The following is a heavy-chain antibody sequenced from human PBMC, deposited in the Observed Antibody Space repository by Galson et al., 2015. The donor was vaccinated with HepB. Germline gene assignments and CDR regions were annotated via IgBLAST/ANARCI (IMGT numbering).Heavy chain of an antibody. D-gene: IGHD6-19*01. V-gene: IGHV3-21*01. J-gene: IGHJ4*02. CDR1: GFTFSSYS. CDR2: ISSSSSYI. Sequence: SLRLSCAASGFTFSSYSMTWVRQAPGKGLEWVSSISSSSSYIYYADSVKGRFTISRDNAKNSLYLQMNSLRAEDTAVYYCARHSLDEQWLVTVDYWGQGTLVTVSS. CDR3: ARHSLDEQWLVTVDY.